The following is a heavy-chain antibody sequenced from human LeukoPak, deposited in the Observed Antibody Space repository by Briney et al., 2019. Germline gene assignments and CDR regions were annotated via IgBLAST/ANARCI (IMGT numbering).Heavy chain of an antibody. J-gene: IGHJ4*02. Sequence: PSETLSLTCTVSGGSISSYYWSWTRQPPGKGLEWIGYIYYSGSTNYNPSLKSRVTISVDTSKNQFSLKLSSVTAADTAVYYCARAKTMVAPYDYWGQGTLVTVSS. D-gene: IGHD4/OR15-4a*01. V-gene: IGHV4-59*01. CDR2: IYYSGST. CDR3: ARAKTMVAPYDY. CDR1: GGSISSYY.